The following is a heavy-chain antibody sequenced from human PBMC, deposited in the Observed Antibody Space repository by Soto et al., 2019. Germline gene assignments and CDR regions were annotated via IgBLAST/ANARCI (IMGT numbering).Heavy chain of an antibody. J-gene: IGHJ4*02. CDR3: ARGAPVLFDY. CDR1: GGSISSGGYS. V-gene: IGHV4-30-2*01. Sequence: QLQLQESGSGLVKSSQTLSLTCAVSGGSISSGGYSWSWIRQPPGKGMEWIGYIYHSGSTYYNPYFKSRVTISVDRTKNQFSLKLSSVTGADTAVYYCARGAPVLFDYWGQGTLVTVSS. CDR2: IYHSGST.